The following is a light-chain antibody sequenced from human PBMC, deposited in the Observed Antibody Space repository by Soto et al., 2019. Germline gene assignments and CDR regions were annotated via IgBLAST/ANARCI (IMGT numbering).Light chain of an antibody. V-gene: IGKV3-11*01. J-gene: IGKJ4*01. CDR3: QQRGT. Sequence: EVLFAQSPATLSFSPGERATLSCRASHSVTTYLAWYQQKPGQAPRLLIYDVSNRATGIPARFSGSGSGTDFTLTISSLEPEDFAVYYCQQRGTFGGGTKVDIK. CDR1: HSVTTY. CDR2: DVS.